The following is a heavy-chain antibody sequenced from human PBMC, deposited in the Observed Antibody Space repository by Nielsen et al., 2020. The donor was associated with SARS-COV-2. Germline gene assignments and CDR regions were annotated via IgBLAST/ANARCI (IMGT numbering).Heavy chain of an antibody. J-gene: IGHJ4*02. Sequence: GESLKISCAASGFTVSGNYMTWVRQAPGKGLEWVSGISGSGVTTYYVDSVKGRFTISRDNAENTVYLQMNSLRAEDTAVYYCAKVGVAAVAGFDYWGQGTLVTVSS. V-gene: IGHV3-23*01. CDR1: GFTVSGNY. D-gene: IGHD6-19*01. CDR2: ISGSGVTT. CDR3: AKVGVAAVAGFDY.